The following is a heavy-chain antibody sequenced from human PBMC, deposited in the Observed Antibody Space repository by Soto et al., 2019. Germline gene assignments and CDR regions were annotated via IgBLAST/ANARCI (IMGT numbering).Heavy chain of an antibody. D-gene: IGHD6-19*01. CDR3: ARTRIAVANYYYYGMDV. CDR1: GGSISSYY. CDR2: IYYSGST. V-gene: IGHV4-59*01. J-gene: IGHJ6*02. Sequence: SETLSLTCTVSGGSISSYYWSWIRQPPGKGLEWIGYIYYSGSTNYNPSLKSRVTISVDTPKNQFSLKLSSVTAADTAVYYCARTRIAVANYYYYGMDVWGQGTTVT.